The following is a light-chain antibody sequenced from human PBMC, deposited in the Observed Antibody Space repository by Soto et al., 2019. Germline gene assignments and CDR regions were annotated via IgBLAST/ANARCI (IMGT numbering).Light chain of an antibody. V-gene: IGLV1-51*01. CDR1: SSNIGINY. CDR3: GTWDSSLSVYV. Sequence: QSVLTQPPSVSAAPGQKITISCSGSSSNIGINYVSWFQHLPGTAPKLLMYDNNKRPSGIPDRCSGSKYGTSATLGITGLQTGDEADYYCGTWDSSLSVYVFGTGTKVTVL. J-gene: IGLJ1*01. CDR2: DNN.